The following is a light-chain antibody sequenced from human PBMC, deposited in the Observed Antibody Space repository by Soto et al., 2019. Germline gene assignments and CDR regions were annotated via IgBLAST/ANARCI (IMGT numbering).Light chain of an antibody. CDR1: QNVGRN. V-gene: IGKV3-15*01. CDR2: GTS. CDR3: QQYNNWPPMST. J-gene: IGKJ2*01. Sequence: EIVMTQSLDTLSVSPGERATLSCRASQNVGRNVAWYQQRPGQAPRLLILGTSTRAADIPARFSGSVSGTEFTLTINSLQPEDFVIYYCQQYNNWPPMSTFGQGTKLEMK.